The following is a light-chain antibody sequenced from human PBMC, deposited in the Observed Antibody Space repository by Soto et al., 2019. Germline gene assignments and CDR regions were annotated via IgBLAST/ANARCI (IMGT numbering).Light chain of an antibody. CDR3: QQSGSSSIT. V-gene: IGKV3-20*01. CDR2: GSS. J-gene: IGKJ5*01. Sequence: EIVLTQSPGTLSLSPGERATFSCRASETVSSSYLAWYQQKPGQAPRLLIYGSSTRATDIPDRFSGSGSGTDFTVTISRLEPEDFAVYYCQQSGSSSITFGQGTRLEN. CDR1: ETVSSSY.